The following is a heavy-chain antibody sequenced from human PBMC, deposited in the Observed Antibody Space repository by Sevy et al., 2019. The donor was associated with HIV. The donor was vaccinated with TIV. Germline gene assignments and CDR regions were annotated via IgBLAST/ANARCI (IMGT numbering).Heavy chain of an antibody. CDR1: GFTFSSYW. Sequence: GSLRLSCAASGFTFSSYWMSWVRQAPGKGLEWVANIKQDGSEKYYVDSVKGRFTISRDNAKNSLYLQMNSLRAEDTAVYYCAREGELYYDFWSGYYTGYYYYGMDVWGQGTTVTVSS. CDR2: IKQDGSEK. J-gene: IGHJ6*02. D-gene: IGHD3-3*01. CDR3: AREGELYYDFWSGYYTGYYYYGMDV. V-gene: IGHV3-7*03.